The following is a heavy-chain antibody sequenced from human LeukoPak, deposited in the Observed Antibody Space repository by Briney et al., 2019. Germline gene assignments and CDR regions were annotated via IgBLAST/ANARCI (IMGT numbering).Heavy chain of an antibody. CDR1: GFTFSSYG. D-gene: IGHD2-8*01. J-gene: IGHJ6*03. CDR3: AKNPKMDYYYYYMDF. Sequence: GGSLRLSCAASGFTFSSYGMHWVRQAPGKGLEWVALIRNDGNNKYYVNSVKGRFTISRDNSKNTLYLQMNSLRIEDTAVYYCAKNPKMDYYYYYMDFWGKGTTVTVSS. V-gene: IGHV3-30*02. CDR2: IRNDGNNK.